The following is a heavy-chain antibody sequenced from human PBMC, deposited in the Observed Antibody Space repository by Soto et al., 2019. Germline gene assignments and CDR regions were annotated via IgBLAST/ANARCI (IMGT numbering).Heavy chain of an antibody. CDR2: IKSKSQGGTA. CDR1: AFTFTNAW. D-gene: IGHD3-10*01. CDR3: ATEREGTVPLLRGLEPGAFDV. V-gene: IGHV3-15*07. Sequence: QLVESGGGLVKPGGSFRLSCAASAFTFTNAWMNWVRQAPGKGLEWVGRIKSKSQGGTADYAAPVKGRFAISRDDSKNTLYLQMNSLQTDDTAVYFCATEREGTVPLLRGLEPGAFDVWGLGTMVTVSS. J-gene: IGHJ3*01.